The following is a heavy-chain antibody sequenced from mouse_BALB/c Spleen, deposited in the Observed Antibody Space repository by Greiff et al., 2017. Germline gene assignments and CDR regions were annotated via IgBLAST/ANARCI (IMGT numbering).Heavy chain of an antibody. D-gene: IGHD2-14*01. CDR2: ISSGSSTI. J-gene: IGHJ2*01. CDR3: ARWEGNYFDY. V-gene: IGHV5-17*02. Sequence: EVKVVESGGGLVQPGGSRKLSCAASGFTFSSFGMHWVRQAPEKGLEWVAYISSGSSTIYYADTVKGRFTISRDNPKNTLFLQMTSLRSEDTAMYYCARWEGNYFDYWGQGTTLTVSS. CDR1: GFTFSSFG.